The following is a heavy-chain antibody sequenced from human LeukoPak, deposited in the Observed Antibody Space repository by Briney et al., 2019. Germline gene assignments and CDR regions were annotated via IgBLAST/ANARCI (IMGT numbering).Heavy chain of an antibody. CDR2: ISYDGSNK. J-gene: IGHJ4*02. D-gene: IGHD1-26*01. Sequence: GGSLRLSCAASGFTFSSYGMHWVRQAPGKGLEWVAVISYDGSNKYYADSVKGRFTFSRDNSKNTLYLQMNSLRAEDTAVYYCATSGIVGATWGEVQSDYWGQGTLVTVSS. CDR3: ATSGIVGATWGEVQSDY. CDR1: GFTFSSYG. V-gene: IGHV3-30*03.